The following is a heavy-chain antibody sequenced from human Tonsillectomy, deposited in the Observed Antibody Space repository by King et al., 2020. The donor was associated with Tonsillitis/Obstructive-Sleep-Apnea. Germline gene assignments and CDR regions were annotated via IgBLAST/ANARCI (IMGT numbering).Heavy chain of an antibody. D-gene: IGHD3-22*01. Sequence: QLQESGPGLVKPSETLSLTCTVSGGSISSYYWSWIRQPPGKGLEWIGYIYYSGSTNYNPSLKSRVTISVDTSKNQFSLKLSSVTAADTAVYYCARQWGGGNYDRSGYNRSPGYFDLWAVAPWSLSPQ. V-gene: IGHV4-59*08. J-gene: IGHJ2*01. CDR3: ARQWGGGNYDRSGYNRSPGYFDL. CDR1: GGSISSYY. CDR2: IYYSGST.